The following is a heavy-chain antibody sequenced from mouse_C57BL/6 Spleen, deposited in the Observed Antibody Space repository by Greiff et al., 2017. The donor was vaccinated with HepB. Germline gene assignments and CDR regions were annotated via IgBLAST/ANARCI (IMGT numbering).Heavy chain of an antibody. CDR2: IDPENGDT. V-gene: IGHV14-4*01. J-gene: IGHJ1*03. Sequence: EVKLMESGAELVRPGASVKLSCTASGFNIKDDYMHWVKQRPEQGLEWIGWIDPENGDTEYASKFQGKATITADTSSNTAYLQLSSLTSEDTAVYYCTKEGDYYGSRHWYFDVWGTGTTVTVSS. D-gene: IGHD1-1*01. CDR3: TKEGDYYGSRHWYFDV. CDR1: GFNIKDDY.